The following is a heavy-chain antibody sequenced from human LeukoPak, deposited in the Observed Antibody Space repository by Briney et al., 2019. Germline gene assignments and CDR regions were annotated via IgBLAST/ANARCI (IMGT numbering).Heavy chain of an antibody. CDR2: INPNSGGT. Sequence: ASVKVSCKASGYTFTGYYMHWVRQAPGQGLEWMGWINPNSGGTNYAQKFQGRVTMNRDTSISTAYMELSRLRSDDTAVYYCARDQGSGWPSFDYWGQGTLVTVSS. V-gene: IGHV1-2*02. J-gene: IGHJ4*02. CDR1: GYTFTGYY. D-gene: IGHD6-19*01. CDR3: ARDQGSGWPSFDY.